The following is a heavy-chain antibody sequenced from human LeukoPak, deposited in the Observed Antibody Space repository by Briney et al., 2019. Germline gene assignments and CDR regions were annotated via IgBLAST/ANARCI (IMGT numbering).Heavy chain of an antibody. CDR1: GYSISSGYY. CDR3: ARELSVAGTGYDY. D-gene: IGHD6-13*01. V-gene: IGHV4-38-2*02. J-gene: IGHJ4*02. CDR2: GYHSGDT. Sequence: SETLSLTCTVSGYSISSGYYWGWIRQPPGKGLEWIGSGYHSGDTYYNPSLKSRVTISVDTSKNQFSLKLSSVTAADTAVYYCARELSVAGTGYDYWGQGTLVTVSS.